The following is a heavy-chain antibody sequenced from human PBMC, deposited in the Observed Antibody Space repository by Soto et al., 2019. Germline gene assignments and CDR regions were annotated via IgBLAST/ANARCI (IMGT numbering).Heavy chain of an antibody. J-gene: IGHJ6*03. D-gene: IGHD3-3*01. CDR1: GYTFTSYY. CDR3: ARELRFLEWLSTYYYYYMDV. CDR2: INPSGGST. V-gene: IGHV1-46*03. Sequence: QVQLVQSGAEVKKPGASVKVSCKASGYTFTSYYMHWVRQAPGQGLEWMGIINPSGGSTSYAQKFQGRVTMTSDTSTSTVYMELSSLRSEYTAVYYCARELRFLEWLSTYYYYYMDVCGKGTTVTVSS.